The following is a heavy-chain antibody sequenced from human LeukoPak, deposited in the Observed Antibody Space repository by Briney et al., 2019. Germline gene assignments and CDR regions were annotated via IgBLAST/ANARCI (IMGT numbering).Heavy chain of an antibody. Sequence: SVKVSCKASGGTFSSYAISWVRQAPGQGLEWMGGITPIFGTANYAQKFQGRVTITADESTSTAYMELSSLRSGDTAVYYCARDWTADYYYGMDVWGQGTTVTVSS. CDR1: GGTFSSYA. V-gene: IGHV1-69*13. J-gene: IGHJ6*02. CDR2: ITPIFGTA. D-gene: IGHD3/OR15-3a*01. CDR3: ARDWTADYYYGMDV.